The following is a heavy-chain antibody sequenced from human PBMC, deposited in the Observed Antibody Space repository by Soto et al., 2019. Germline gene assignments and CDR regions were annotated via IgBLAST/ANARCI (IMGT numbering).Heavy chain of an antibody. D-gene: IGHD3-10*01. J-gene: IGHJ6*04. CDR2: IYIGGDT. CDR1: GFAVRHNY. CDR3: ARKTDSIPSGGDV. V-gene: IGHV3-53*04. Sequence: EVQLVESGGGLVQPGGSLRLSCTASGFAVRHNYMTWVRQAPGKGLEWVSLIYIGGDTAYADSVKGRFTISRHTSQNTLYLQMISLRAEDTAVYYCARKTDSIPSGGDVRGKGTAVTVSS.